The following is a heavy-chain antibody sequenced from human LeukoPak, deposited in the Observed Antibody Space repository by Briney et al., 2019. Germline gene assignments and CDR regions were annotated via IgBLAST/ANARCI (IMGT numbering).Heavy chain of an antibody. CDR3: AKNGDRGAYCSGGSCYPYYYYYIDV. CDR2: ISATGGTT. J-gene: IGHJ6*03. D-gene: IGHD2-15*01. Sequence: GGSLRLSCAASEFTFSDYSMNWVRQAPGKGLEWVSAISATGGTTYYADSVKGRFTISRDNSKNTLYLQMNSLRAEDTAIYYCAKNGDRGAYCSGGSCYPYYYYYIDVWGKGTTVTISS. CDR1: EFTFSDYS. V-gene: IGHV3-23*01.